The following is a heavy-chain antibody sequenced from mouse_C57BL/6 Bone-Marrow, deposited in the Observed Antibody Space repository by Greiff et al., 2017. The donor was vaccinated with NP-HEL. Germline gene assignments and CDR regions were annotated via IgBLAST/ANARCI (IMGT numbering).Heavy chain of an antibody. D-gene: IGHD1-1*01. CDR1: GYTFTGYW. CDR2: ILPGSGST. J-gene: IGHJ4*01. CDR3: ARSVLFITTVVATEDY. V-gene: IGHV1-9*01. Sequence: VKLQESGAELMKPGASVKLSCKATGYTFTGYWIEWVKQRPGHGLEWIGEILPGSGSTNYNEKFKGKATFTADTSSNTAYMQLSSLTTEDSAIYYCARSVLFITTVVATEDYWGQGTSVTVSS.